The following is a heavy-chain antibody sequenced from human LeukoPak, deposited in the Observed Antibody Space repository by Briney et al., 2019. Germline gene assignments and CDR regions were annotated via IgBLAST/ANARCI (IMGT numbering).Heavy chain of an antibody. J-gene: IGHJ4*02. D-gene: IGHD1-26*01. V-gene: IGHV3-53*01. CDR3: ARDVYAGRYYLDY. Sequence: GGSLSLSWAASGFTVSSTYLSWFRQPPGRGLRWVLVTYSSGSTYYADSVKGRFTISRDNSKNTLDLQMNSLRAEDTAVYYCARDVYAGRYYLDYWGQGTLVTVSS. CDR2: TYSSGST. CDR1: GFTVSSTY.